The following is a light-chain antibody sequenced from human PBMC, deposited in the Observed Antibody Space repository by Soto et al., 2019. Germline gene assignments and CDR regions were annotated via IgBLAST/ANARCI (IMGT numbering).Light chain of an antibody. CDR3: QQYDDWPPWT. J-gene: IGKJ1*01. CDR2: GAS. Sequence: EIVMTQSPAALSVSPGDAATLSCWASQSVHSRLAWYQQKPGQAPRLLIYGASTRASGIPARFRGSGSGTDFTLTISSLQSEDFAVYYCQQYDDWPPWTFGPGTKVEIK. CDR1: QSVHSR. V-gene: IGKV3-15*01.